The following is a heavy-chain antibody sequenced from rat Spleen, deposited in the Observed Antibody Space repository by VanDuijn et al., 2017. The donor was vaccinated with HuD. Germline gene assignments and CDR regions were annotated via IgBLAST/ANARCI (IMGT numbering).Heavy chain of an antibody. CDR3: ARHQLPGYNPFAY. CDR1: GFTFSDYA. V-gene: IGHV5-7*01. CDR2: ISYDGSST. Sequence: EVQLVESGGGLVQPGRSLKLSCAASGFTFSDYAMAWVRQAPKKGLEWVATISYDGSSTYYRDSVKGRFTISRDNAKSTLYLQMDSLRSEDTATYYCARHQLPGYNPFAYWGQGTLVTVSS. J-gene: IGHJ3*01. D-gene: IGHD1-4*01.